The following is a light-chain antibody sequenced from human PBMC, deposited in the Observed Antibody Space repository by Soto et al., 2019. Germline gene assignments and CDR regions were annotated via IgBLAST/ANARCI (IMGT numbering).Light chain of an antibody. CDR3: AAWDDSLNGRV. Sequence: QSVLTQPPSASGTPGQRVTISCSGSNSNIGSNAVNWYQQLPGTAPKLLIYSNYNRPAGVPDRFSGSKSGTSASLAISGLQSEDEADYYCAAWDDSLNGRVFGGGTKLTVL. V-gene: IGLV1-44*01. CDR2: SNY. J-gene: IGLJ3*02. CDR1: NSNIGSNA.